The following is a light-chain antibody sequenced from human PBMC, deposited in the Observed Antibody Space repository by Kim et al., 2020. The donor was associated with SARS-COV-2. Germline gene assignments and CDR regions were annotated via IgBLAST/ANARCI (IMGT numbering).Light chain of an antibody. CDR3: TQSLQPPLT. CDR2: LGS. J-gene: IGKJ4*01. Sequence: IVVTQSPVSLSVTPGESASISCRSSESLPHSNGYNYLSWYVQRPGQSPKLLIFLGSSRAAGVPDRFSASGSGTHFTLRVSRLEASDVGFYFCTQSLQPPLTFGGGTKVDIK. CDR1: ESLPHSNGYNY. V-gene: IGKV2-28*01.